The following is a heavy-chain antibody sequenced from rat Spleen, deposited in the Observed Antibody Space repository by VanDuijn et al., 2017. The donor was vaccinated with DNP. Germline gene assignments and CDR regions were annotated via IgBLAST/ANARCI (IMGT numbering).Heavy chain of an antibody. CDR1: GFSLTNHH. V-gene: IGHV2-41*01. J-gene: IGHJ4*01. CDR2: IWNTGGT. Sequence: QVQLRESGPGLVQPSQTLSLVCTVSGFSLTNHHVHWVRQPPGKGLEWMGVIWNTGGTRYNSALKSRLSISKDTSKSQVFLKMNSLQTEDTATYYCASTLVNYGTYGYYAMDAWGQGTSVTVSS. CDR3: ASTLVNYGTYGYYAMDA. D-gene: IGHD1-3*01.